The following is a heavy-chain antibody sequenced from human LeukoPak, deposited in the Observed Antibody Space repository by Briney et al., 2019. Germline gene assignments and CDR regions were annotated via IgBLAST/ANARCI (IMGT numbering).Heavy chain of an antibody. CDR3: ARFVVTALPDAFDI. CDR2: IYHSGST. D-gene: IGHD2-21*02. J-gene: IGHJ3*02. CDR1: GYSISSGYY. Sequence: PSETLSLTCTVSGYSISSGYYWGWIRQPPGKGLEWIGSIYHSGSTYYNPSLKSRVTISVDTSKNQFSLMLYSVTAADTAVYYCARFVVTALPDAFDIWGQGTMVTVSS. V-gene: IGHV4-38-2*02.